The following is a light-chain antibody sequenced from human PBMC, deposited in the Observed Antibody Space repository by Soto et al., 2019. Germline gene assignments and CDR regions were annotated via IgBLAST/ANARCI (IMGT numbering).Light chain of an antibody. J-gene: IGLJ3*02. CDR1: SSDVGAYNY. CDR3: CSYAGNYIRV. CDR2: DVT. V-gene: IGLV2-11*01. Sequence: QSALTQPRSVSGSPGQSVTISCTGTSSDVGAYNYVSWYQQHPGKAPQLIIYDVTKWPSGVPDRFSGSKSGNTASLTISGLQAEDEADYYCCSYAGNYIRVFGGGTQLTVL.